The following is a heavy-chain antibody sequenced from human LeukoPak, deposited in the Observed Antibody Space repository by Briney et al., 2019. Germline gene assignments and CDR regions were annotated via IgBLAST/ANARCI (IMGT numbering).Heavy chain of an antibody. CDR2: INPNSGST. Sequence: ASVKVSCKASGYRFTSYDINWVRQATGQGLEWMGWINPNSGSTDSAQKFQGRVTMTANTSISTAYMELNNLRSEDTAVYYCARLVGCGSTNCYSPDNWFDPWGQGTLVTVSS. D-gene: IGHD2-2*01. V-gene: IGHV1-8*02. J-gene: IGHJ5*02. CDR3: ARLVGCGSTNCYSPDNWFDP. CDR1: GYRFTSYD.